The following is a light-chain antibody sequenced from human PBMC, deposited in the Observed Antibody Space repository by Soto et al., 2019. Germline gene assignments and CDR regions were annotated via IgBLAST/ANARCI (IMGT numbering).Light chain of an antibody. CDR2: WAS. V-gene: IGKV4-1*01. CDR3: QQHYGAPIT. CDR1: QSVLSSSNNKNY. Sequence: DIVMTQSPDSLAVSLGERATINCKSSQSVLSSSNNKNYLAWYQQKPGQPPKLLISWASTRGSGVPDRFSGSGSGTDFTLTISSLKAEDGAVYYCQQHYGAPITVGGGTKVEI. J-gene: IGKJ4*01.